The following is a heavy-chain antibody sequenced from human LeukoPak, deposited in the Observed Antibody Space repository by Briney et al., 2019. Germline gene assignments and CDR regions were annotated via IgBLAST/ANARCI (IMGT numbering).Heavy chain of an antibody. CDR2: IWSDGNNK. CDR1: GFTLSRYG. V-gene: IGHV3-33*06. CDR3: AKNARGYCSGGSCYSPAEYFQH. J-gene: IGHJ1*01. Sequence: PGGSLRLSCAASGFTLSRYGMHWVRQAPGKGLEWVADIWSDGNNKYYADSVKGRFTISRDNSKNTLYLQMNSLRAEDTAVYYCAKNARGYCSGGSCYSPAEYFQHWGQGTLVTVSS. D-gene: IGHD2-15*01.